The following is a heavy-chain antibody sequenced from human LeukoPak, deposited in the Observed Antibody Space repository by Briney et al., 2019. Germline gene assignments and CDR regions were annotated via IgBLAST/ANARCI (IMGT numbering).Heavy chain of an antibody. Sequence: PGGSLRLSCAVSGFTFTDYAMNWFRQAPGKGLEWLSYISRSSDTIYYADSVKGRFTISRDNSKNTLYLQMNSLRAEDTAVYYCAKYTSRWDEDYWGQGSLVTVSS. D-gene: IGHD6-13*01. J-gene: IGHJ4*02. CDR2: ISRSSDTI. CDR3: AKYTSRWDEDY. V-gene: IGHV3-48*01. CDR1: GFTFTDYA.